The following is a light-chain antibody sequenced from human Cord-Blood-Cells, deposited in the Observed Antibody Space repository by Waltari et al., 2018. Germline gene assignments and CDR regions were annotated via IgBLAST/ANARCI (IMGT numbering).Light chain of an antibody. CDR3: PQRSNWPRS. CDR2: DAS. CDR1: QSVSSY. V-gene: IGKV3-11*01. Sequence: ELVLTQSPSPLSSSPGARATLSCRASQSVSSYLAWYQQKPSQAPRLHIYDASNRATGIPARFSGSGSGTDFTLTISSLEPEDFAVYYCPQRSNWPRSFGQGTKLEIK. J-gene: IGKJ2*03.